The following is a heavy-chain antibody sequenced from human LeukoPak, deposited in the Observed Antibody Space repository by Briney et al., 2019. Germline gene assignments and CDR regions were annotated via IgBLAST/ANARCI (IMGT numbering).Heavy chain of an antibody. D-gene: IGHD1-26*01. Sequence: GGSLRLSCAVSGFTVSSTYMNWVRQAPGKGLEWVSVIYSGGSTYYADSVKGRFTISRDNSKNTLYLQMNSLRVEDTAVYYCAKGRASSGSYSFDCWGQGTTVTVSS. V-gene: IGHV3-53*01. CDR2: IYSGGST. CDR1: GFTVSSTY. J-gene: IGHJ4*03. CDR3: AKGRASSGSYSFDC.